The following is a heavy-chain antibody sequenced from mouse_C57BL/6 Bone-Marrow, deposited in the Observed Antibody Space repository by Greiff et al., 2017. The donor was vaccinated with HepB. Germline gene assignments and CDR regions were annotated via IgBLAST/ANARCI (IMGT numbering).Heavy chain of an antibody. Sequence: EVKLVESGGGLVQPGGSLKLSCAASGFTFSDYYMYWVRQTPEKRLEWVAYISNGGGSTYYPDTVKGRFTISRDNAKNTLYLQMSRLKSEDTAMYYCARLGYGSSYWYFDVWGTGTTVTVSS. CDR1: GFTFSDYY. CDR3: ARLGYGSSYWYFDV. V-gene: IGHV5-12*01. D-gene: IGHD1-1*01. J-gene: IGHJ1*03. CDR2: ISNGGGST.